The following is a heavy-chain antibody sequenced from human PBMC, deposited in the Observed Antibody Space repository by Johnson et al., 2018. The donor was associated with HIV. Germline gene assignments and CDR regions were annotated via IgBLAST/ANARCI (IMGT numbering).Heavy chain of an antibody. CDR2: ISWNSGSI. CDR1: GFTFDDYA. D-gene: IGHD2-8*01. CDR3: LIRDAFDI. V-gene: IGHV3-9*01. Sequence: VQLVESGGGSVQPGRSLRLSCAASGFTFDDYAMHWVRQAPGKGLEWVSGISWNSGSIGYVDSVKGRFTISRDNSKNTLYLQMNSLRAEDTAVYYCLIRDAFDIWGQGRMVTVSS. J-gene: IGHJ3*02.